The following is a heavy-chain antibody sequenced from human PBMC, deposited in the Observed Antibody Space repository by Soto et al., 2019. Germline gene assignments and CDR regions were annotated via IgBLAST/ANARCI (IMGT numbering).Heavy chain of an antibody. J-gene: IGHJ6*03. CDR3: ASCGDAGDYYYYYYMDV. V-gene: IGHV3-23*01. CDR1: GFTFSSYA. Sequence: GGSLRLSCAASGFTFSSYAMSWVRQAPGKGLEWVSAISGSGGSTYYADSVKGRFTISRDNSKNTLYLQMNILRAEDTAVYYCASCGDAGDYYYYYYMDVWGKGTTVTVSS. CDR2: ISGSGGST. D-gene: IGHD7-27*01.